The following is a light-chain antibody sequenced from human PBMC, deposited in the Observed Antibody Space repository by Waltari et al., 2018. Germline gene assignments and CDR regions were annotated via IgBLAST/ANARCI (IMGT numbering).Light chain of an antibody. CDR1: SSDIGVYNF. V-gene: IGLV2-14*03. J-gene: IGLJ2*01. Sequence: QSALTQPASVTGSPGQSVTISCTGTSSDIGVYNFVSWYQQHPGKAPQLMIYDVPNRPSGVSDRFSASKSGNTPSLTISGLQAEDEGDYYCSSYTSSSTVVFGGGTKLTVL. CDR2: DVP. CDR3: SSYTSSSTVV.